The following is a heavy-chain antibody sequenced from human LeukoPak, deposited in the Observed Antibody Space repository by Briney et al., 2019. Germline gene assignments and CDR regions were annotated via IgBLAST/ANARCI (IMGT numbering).Heavy chain of an antibody. CDR3: AKDSLNSGCTPYYYYGMDV. V-gene: IGHV3-23*01. CDR2: ISGSGGST. J-gene: IGHJ6*02. D-gene: IGHD5-12*01. CDR1: GFTFSSYA. Sequence: GGSLRLSCAASGFTFSSYAMSCVRQAPGKGLEWVSAISGSGGSTYYADSVKGRFTISRDNSKNTLYLQMNSLRAEDTAVYYCAKDSLNSGCTPYYYYGMDVWGQGTTVTVSS.